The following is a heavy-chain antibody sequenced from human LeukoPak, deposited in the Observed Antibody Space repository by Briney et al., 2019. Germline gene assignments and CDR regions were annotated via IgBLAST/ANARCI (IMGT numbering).Heavy chain of an antibody. D-gene: IGHD5-18*01. CDR1: GFSFSDYW. CDR2: LNTDGSTT. V-gene: IGHV3-74*01. CDR3: ASSGVDTAMPLDY. Sequence: GGSLRLSCAASGFSFSDYWMHWARQAPGKGLVWVSRLNTDGSTTTYAESVKGRFTISRDNAKNTLYLQMHSLRAEDTAMYYCASSGVDTAMPLDYWGQGTLVTVSS. J-gene: IGHJ4*02.